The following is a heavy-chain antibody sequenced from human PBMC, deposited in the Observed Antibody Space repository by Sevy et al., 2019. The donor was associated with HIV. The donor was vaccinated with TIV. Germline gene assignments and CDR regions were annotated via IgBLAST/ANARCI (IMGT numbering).Heavy chain of an antibody. D-gene: IGHD3-10*01. CDR3: ANSMVRGVHDAFDI. CDR2: ISGSGGST. CDR1: GFTFSSYA. J-gene: IGHJ3*02. Sequence: GGSLRLSCAASGFTFSSYAMSWVRQAPGKGLEWVSAISGSGGSTYYADSVKGRFAISTDNSKNTLYLQMNSLRAEDTAVYYCANSMVRGVHDAFDIWGQGTMVTVSS. V-gene: IGHV3-23*01.